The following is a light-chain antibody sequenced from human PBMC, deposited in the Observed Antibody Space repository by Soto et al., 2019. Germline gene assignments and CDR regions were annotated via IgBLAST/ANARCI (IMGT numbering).Light chain of an antibody. Sequence: DIQMTQSPSSLSASVGDRVTITCRASQSISSHLNWYQQRPGKAPKLLMYAASSLQSGVPSRFSGSGSGTDFTLTISSLQPEDFVTYFCQQSYNYPETFGQGTELEIK. J-gene: IGKJ2*01. CDR2: AAS. V-gene: IGKV1-39*01. CDR3: QQSYNYPET. CDR1: QSISSH.